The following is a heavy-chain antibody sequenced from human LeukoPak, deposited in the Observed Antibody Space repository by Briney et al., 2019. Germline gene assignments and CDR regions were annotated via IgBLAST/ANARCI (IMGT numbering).Heavy chain of an antibody. CDR1: GFSFSTYA. CDR3: AKGDLTRSTHSDS. V-gene: IGHV3-23*01. Sequence: GGSLRLSCAASGFSFSTYAMSWVRQAPGKGLEWVSAISYSGGNTYYADSVKGRFTISKDNSKNTLYLQMNSLRAEDTAVYYCAKGDLTRSTHSDSWGQGTLVTVSS. D-gene: IGHD2-2*01. J-gene: IGHJ4*02. CDR2: ISYSGGNT.